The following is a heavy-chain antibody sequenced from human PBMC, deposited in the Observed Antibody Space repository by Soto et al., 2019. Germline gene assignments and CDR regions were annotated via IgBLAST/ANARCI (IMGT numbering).Heavy chain of an antibody. D-gene: IGHD2-15*01. CDR2: IYYSGSP. CDR1: GCTTSIYY. V-gene: IGHV4-59*01. CDR3: ARDLGYCSGGSCPYYYYGMDV. Sequence: AETLSLTRTVSGCTTSIYYWSGIRQPPGKGLEWIGYIYYSGSPNYNPSLKSRVTISIDTSKNQFSLKLSSVSAADTAVYYCARDLGYCSGGSCPYYYYGMDVWGQGTTGTVSS. J-gene: IGHJ6*02.